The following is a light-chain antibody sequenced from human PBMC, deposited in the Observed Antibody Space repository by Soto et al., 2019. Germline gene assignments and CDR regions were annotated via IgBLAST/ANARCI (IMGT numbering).Light chain of an antibody. V-gene: IGLV1-47*01. CDR2: RNN. J-gene: IGLJ3*02. Sequence: QSALTQPASLSGSPGQSITISCTGTSSDIGAYDYVSWYQHLPGTAPKLLIYRNNQRPSGVPDRFSGSKSGTSASLAISGLRSEDEADYYCAAWDDSLSGPVFGGGTKLTVL. CDR3: AAWDDSLSGPV. CDR1: SSDIGAYDY.